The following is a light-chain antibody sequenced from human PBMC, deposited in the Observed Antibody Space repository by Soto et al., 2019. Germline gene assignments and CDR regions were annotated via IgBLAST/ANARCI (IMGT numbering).Light chain of an antibody. CDR2: DNN. J-gene: IGLJ1*01. CDR3: GTWDSSLSVHV. CDR1: SSNIGNNY. Sequence: QSVLTQPPSVSAAPGQTVTISCSGSSSNIGNNYVSWYQQVPGTAPKLLIYDNNKRPSGNPDRFSGSKSGTSATLGISGLQTEDEADYYCGTWDSSLSVHVFGTGTKVTVL. V-gene: IGLV1-51*01.